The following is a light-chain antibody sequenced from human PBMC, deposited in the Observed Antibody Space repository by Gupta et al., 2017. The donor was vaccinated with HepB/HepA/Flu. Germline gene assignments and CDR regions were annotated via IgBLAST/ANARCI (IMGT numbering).Light chain of an antibody. J-gene: IGLJ3*02. CDR3: SSYTSNYLRV. Sequence: QSALTQPASVSGSPGQSITISCTGTSSDVGGYDFVSWYQQHPGKAPKVIIYDVDSRPSGISDRFSGSKSGNTASLTISGLQADDEADYYCSSYTSNYLRVFGGGTRVTGL. CDR2: DVD. CDR1: SSDVGGYDF. V-gene: IGLV2-14*03.